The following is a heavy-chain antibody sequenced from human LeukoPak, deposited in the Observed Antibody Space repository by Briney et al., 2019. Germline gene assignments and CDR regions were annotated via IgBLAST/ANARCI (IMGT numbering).Heavy chain of an antibody. CDR2: TYYRSNWYN. J-gene: IGHJ4*02. CDR3: ARDLGDGYNFDY. D-gene: IGHD5-24*01. Sequence: SQTLPLTCAISGDSVSSNSAAWNWIRQSPSRVLEWLGRTYYRSNWYNDYAVSVKSRIIINPDTSKNQFSLQLNSVTPEDTAVYYCARDLGDGYNFDYWGQGTLVTVSS. V-gene: IGHV6-1*01. CDR1: GDSVSSNSAA.